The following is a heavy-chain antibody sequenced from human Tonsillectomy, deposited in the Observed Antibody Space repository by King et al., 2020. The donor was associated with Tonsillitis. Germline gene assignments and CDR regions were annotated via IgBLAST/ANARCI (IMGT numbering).Heavy chain of an antibody. CDR1: GDSVSSNSAA. CDR3: ERDPRYYDSSGYYWCDP. D-gene: IGHD3-22*01. J-gene: IGHJ5*02. V-gene: IGHV6-1*01. CDR2: TYYRSKWYN. Sequence: VQLQQSGPGLVKPSQTLSLTCAISGDSVSSNSAAWNWIRQSPSRGLEWLGRTYYRSKWYNDYAVSVKSRITINPDTSKNQFSLQLNSVTPEDTAVYYCERDPRYYDSSGYYWCDPWGQGTLVTVSS.